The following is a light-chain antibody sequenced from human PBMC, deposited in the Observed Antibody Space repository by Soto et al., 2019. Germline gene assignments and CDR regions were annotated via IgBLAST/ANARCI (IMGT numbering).Light chain of an antibody. Sequence: DIQMTQSPSSLSASVGDRVTITCRASQTISNYLNWYQQKPGKAPNLLIYAASSLQSGVPSRFSGSGSGTDFTLTITSLQPEDFATYYCQQSYSTPLTFVGGTKVDIK. J-gene: IGKJ4*01. CDR2: AAS. CDR3: QQSYSTPLT. V-gene: IGKV1-39*01. CDR1: QTISNY.